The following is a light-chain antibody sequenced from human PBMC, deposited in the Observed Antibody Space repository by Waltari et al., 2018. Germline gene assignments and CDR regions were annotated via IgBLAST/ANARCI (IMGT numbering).Light chain of an antibody. Sequence: EIVLTQSPGTLSLSPGERVTLSCRASQSVSRSLAWYQQKPGQAPRLLIYGASSRATGLPDRFSGSGSAKDISLIISRQEPEDVAVYYCQHYVRLPVTFGQGTKVEIK. J-gene: IGKJ1*01. CDR2: GAS. CDR1: QSVSRS. V-gene: IGKV3-20*01. CDR3: QHYVRLPVT.